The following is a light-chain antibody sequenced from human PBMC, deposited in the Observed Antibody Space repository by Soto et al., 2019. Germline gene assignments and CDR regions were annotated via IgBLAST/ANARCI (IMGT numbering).Light chain of an antibody. CDR1: SSDVGGYNY. CDR3: SSYTSSSTSV. J-gene: IGLJ1*01. V-gene: IGLV2-14*03. CDR2: DVT. Sequence: QSALTQPASVSGSPGQSITISCTGTSSDVGGYNYVSWYQQYPGKAPKLITYDVTNRPSGVSNRFYGSESGNTDSLTISGFQAEDEADYYCSSYTSSSTSVLGTGTKLTVL.